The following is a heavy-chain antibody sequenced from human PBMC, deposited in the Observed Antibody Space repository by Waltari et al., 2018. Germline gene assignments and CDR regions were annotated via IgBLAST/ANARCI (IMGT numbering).Heavy chain of an antibody. CDR1: GYTFTSYA. J-gene: IGHJ4*02. CDR2: INAGNGNT. CDR3: ARDHSRLWFGELLGY. D-gene: IGHD3-10*01. V-gene: IGHV1-3*01. Sequence: QVQLVQSGAEVKKPGASVQVSCKASGYTFTSYAMHWVRPAPGQRLEWMGWINAGNGNTKYSQKFQGRVTITRDTSASTAYMELSSLRSEDTAVYYCARDHSRLWFGELLGYWGQGTLVTVSS.